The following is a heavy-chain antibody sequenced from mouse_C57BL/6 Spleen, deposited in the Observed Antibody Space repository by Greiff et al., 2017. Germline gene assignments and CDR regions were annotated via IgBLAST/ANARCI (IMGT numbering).Heavy chain of an antibody. D-gene: IGHD2-1*01. CDR1: GYTFTSYW. V-gene: IGHV1-50*01. J-gene: IGHJ2*01. CDR3: ARWAYGNYDFDY. CDR2: IDPSASYT. Sequence: QVQLQQPGAELVKPGASVKLSCKASGYTFTSYWMQWVKQRPGQGLERIGEIDPSASYTNYNQKFKGKATLTVDTSSITAYMQLSSLTSEDAAAYDCARWAYGNYDFDYWGQGTTLTVSS.